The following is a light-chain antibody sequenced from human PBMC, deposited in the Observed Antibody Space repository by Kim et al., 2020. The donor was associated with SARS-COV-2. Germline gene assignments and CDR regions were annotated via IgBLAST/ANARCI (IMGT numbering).Light chain of an antibody. CDR2: GAS. V-gene: IGKV3-20*01. CDR3: QQYGSSLLYT. Sequence: SPGERATLSCRASQSVRSSYLAWYQQKPGQAPRLLIYGASSRATCIPDRFSGSGSGTDFTLTISRLEPEDFAVYYCQQYGSSLLYTFGQGTKLEI. J-gene: IGKJ2*01. CDR1: QSVRSSY.